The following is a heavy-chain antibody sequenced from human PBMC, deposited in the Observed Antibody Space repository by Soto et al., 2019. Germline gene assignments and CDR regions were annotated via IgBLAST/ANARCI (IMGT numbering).Heavy chain of an antibody. CDR1: GGSISSGGYS. D-gene: IGHD3-10*01. Sequence: PSETLSLTCAVSGGSISSGGYSWSWIRQPPGKGLEWIGYIYHSGSTYYNPSLKSRVTISVDRSKNQFSLKLSSVTAADTAVYYCARDRGYYGSGKNYGMDVWGQGTTVTVSS. CDR2: IYHSGST. J-gene: IGHJ6*02. CDR3: ARDRGYYGSGKNYGMDV. V-gene: IGHV4-30-2*01.